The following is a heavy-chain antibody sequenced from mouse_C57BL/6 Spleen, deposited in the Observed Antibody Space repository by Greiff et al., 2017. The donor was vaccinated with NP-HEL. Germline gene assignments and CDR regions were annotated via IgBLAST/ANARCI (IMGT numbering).Heavy chain of an antibody. CDR1: GFSLTSYA. CDR2: IWTGGGT. D-gene: IGHD2-3*01. Sequence: VMLVESGPGLVAPSQSLSITCTVSGFSLTSYAISWVRQPPGKGLEWLGVIWTGGGTNYNSALKSRLSISKDNSKSQVFLKMNSLQTDDTARYYCARNGDDGYYGWFDYWGQGTTLTVSS. J-gene: IGHJ2*01. CDR3: ARNGDDGYYGWFDY. V-gene: IGHV2-9-1*01.